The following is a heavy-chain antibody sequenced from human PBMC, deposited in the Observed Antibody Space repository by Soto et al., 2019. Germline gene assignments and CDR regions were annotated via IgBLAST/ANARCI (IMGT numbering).Heavy chain of an antibody. V-gene: IGHV4-31*03. CDR3: ARAPSIVATMFDY. CDR2: IYYSGST. CDR1: GGSISSGGYY. J-gene: IGHJ4*02. Sequence: SGTLSLTFSVSGGSISSGGYYWSGIRQHPGKGLEWIGYIYYSGSTYYNPSLKSRVTISVDTSKNQFSLKLSSVTAADTAVYYCARAPSIVATMFDYWGQGTQVTVSS. D-gene: IGHD5-12*01.